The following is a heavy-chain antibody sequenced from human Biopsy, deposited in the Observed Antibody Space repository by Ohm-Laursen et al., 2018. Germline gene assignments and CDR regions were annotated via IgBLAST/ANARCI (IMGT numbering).Heavy chain of an antibody. D-gene: IGHD2-15*01. J-gene: IGHJ6*02. CDR3: ARMDCGGGSCHYYSYGMDV. Sequence: SDTLSLTCTVSGVSITAYYWSWIRQPPGKGLECIGNIHHSGSTNYNPSLKSRLTISVDTSKNQFSLKLSSVTAADTAVYYCARMDCGGGSCHYYSYGMDVWGQGTTVTVSS. CDR2: IHHSGST. CDR1: GVSITAYY. V-gene: IGHV4-4*09.